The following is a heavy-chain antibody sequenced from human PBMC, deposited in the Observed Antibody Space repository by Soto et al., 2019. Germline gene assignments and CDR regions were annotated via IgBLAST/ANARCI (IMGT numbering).Heavy chain of an antibody. D-gene: IGHD3-22*01. Sequence: ASVKVSCKASGYTFTGYYMHWVRQAPGQGLEWMGWINPNSGGTNYAQKFQGRVTMTRDTSIGTAYMELSRLRSDDTAVYYCARDPGYYDSSGYYNAFDIWGQGTMVTVSS. CDR1: GYTFTGYY. CDR3: ARDPGYYDSSGYYNAFDI. CDR2: INPNSGGT. J-gene: IGHJ3*02. V-gene: IGHV1-2*02.